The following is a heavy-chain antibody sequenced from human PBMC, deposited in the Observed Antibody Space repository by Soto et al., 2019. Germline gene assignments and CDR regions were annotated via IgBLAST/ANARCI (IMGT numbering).Heavy chain of an antibody. J-gene: IGHJ4*02. Sequence: GGSLRLSCAASGFTFSSYAMSWVRQAPGKGLEWVSAISGSGGSTYYADSVKGRFTISRDNSKNTLYLQMMSLRAEDTGVYYCAKNHLVSYYFDFWGQGTLVTVSS. D-gene: IGHD3-10*01. CDR2: ISGSGGST. CDR1: GFTFSSYA. CDR3: AKNHLVSYYFDF. V-gene: IGHV3-23*01.